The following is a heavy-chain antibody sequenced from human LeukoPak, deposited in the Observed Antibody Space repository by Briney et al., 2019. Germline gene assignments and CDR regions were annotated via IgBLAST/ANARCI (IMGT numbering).Heavy chain of an antibody. V-gene: IGHV1-2*02. CDR2: INPNSGGT. D-gene: IGHD6-6*01. CDR1: GYTFPGYY. J-gene: IGHJ4*02. Sequence: GASVKVFCKASGYTFPGYYMHWVRQAPGQGLEWMGWINPNSGGTNYAQKFQGRVTMTRDTSISTAYMELSRLRSDDTAVYYCAREHSSSSGKVFDYWGQGTLVTVSS. CDR3: AREHSSSSGKVFDY.